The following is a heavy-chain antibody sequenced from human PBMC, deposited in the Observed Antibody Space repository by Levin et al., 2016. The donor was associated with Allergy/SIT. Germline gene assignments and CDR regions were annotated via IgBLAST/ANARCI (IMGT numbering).Heavy chain of an antibody. CDR2: ISSNGGST. D-gene: IGHD3-10*01. V-gene: IGHV3-64D*08. CDR3: VTKGVLWFGNWFDP. Sequence: VRQAPGKGLEYVSAISSNGGSTYYADSVKGRFTISRDNSKNTLYLQMSSLRAEDTAVYYCVTKGVLWFGNWFDPVGPGNPGHRLL. J-gene: IGHJ5*02.